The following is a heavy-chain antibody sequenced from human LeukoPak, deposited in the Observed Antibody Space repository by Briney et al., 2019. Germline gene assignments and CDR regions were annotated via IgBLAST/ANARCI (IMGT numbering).Heavy chain of an antibody. CDR1: GFTFNNAW. CDR2: IKSNSDGWKV. Sequence: GVSLRFSGAASGFTFNNAWMNWLRQAQGKGWMGVGRIKSNSDGWKVEYAATVEGRFTISTHDLRNMLFLQMNSLNTEDTAVYYCTSELRSLEWLLSSYALDVWGQGTMVTVSS. CDR3: TSELRSLEWLLSSYALDV. V-gene: IGHV3-15*07. D-gene: IGHD3-3*01. J-gene: IGHJ3*01.